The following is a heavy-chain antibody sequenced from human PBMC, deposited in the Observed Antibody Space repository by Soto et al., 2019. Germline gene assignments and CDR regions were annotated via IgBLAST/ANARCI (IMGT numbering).Heavy chain of an antibody. Sequence: GSLRLSCAASGFTFSSYAMSWVRQAPGKGLEWVSAISGSGGSTYYADSVKGRFTISRDNSKNTLYLQMNSLRAEDTAVYYCAKEGPITIFGVVPPGGMDVWGQGTTVTVSS. V-gene: IGHV3-23*01. CDR1: GFTFSSYA. J-gene: IGHJ6*02. CDR3: AKEGPITIFGVVPPGGMDV. CDR2: ISGSGGST. D-gene: IGHD3-3*01.